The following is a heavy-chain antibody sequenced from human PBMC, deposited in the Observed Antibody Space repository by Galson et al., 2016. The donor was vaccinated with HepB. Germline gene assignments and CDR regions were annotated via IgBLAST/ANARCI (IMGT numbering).Heavy chain of an antibody. CDR3: AAHSGTNSWGRKALDY. CDR1: GHYFTTYG. J-gene: IGHJ4*02. D-gene: IGHD1-26*01. Sequence: SVKVSCKASGHYFTTYGFTWVRQAPGQGLEWMGWIGAYNGNTHSAQKFQARVTLTRNTFPTTAYLELRSLRLDDTAVHYCAAHSGTNSWGRKALDYWGQGTLITVSS. V-gene: IGHV1-18*01. CDR2: IGAYNGNT.